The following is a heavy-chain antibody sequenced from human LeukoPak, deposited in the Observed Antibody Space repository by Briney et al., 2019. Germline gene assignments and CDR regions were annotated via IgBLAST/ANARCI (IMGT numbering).Heavy chain of an antibody. CDR2: ISYDGNSK. V-gene: IGHV3-30-3*01. CDR1: GFTFSTYS. CDR3: ARDYATDTDMV. Sequence: AGRSLRLSCAASGFTFSTYSMHWVRQAPGKGLEWVAVISYDGNSKYYADSLKGRFTISRDNSKNTLYLQMNSLGAEDTAVYYCARDYATDTDMVWGQGSLVTVSS. J-gene: IGHJ4*02. D-gene: IGHD5-18*01.